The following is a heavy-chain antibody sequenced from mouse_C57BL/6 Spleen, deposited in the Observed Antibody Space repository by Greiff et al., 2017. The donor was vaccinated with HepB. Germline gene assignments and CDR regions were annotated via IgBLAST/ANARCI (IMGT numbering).Heavy chain of an antibody. D-gene: IGHD3-3*01. J-gene: IGHJ2*01. CDR3: ARSTPRDYFDY. CDR2: INPSSGYT. V-gene: IGHV1-7*01. CDR1: GYTFTSYW. Sequence: VQLQQSGAELAKPGASVKLSCKASGYTFTSYWMHWVKQRPGQGLEWIGYINPSSGYTKYNQKFKDKTTLTADKSSSTAYMQLSSLTYEDSAVYNCARSTPRDYFDYWGQGTTLTVSS.